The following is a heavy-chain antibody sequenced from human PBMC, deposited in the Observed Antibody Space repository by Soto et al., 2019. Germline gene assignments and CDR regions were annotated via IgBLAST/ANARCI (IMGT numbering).Heavy chain of an antibody. CDR1: GGSFSGYY. Sequence: QVQLQQWGAGLLKPSETLSLTCAVYGGSFSGYYWSWIRQPPGKGLEWIGEINHSGSTNYNPSLKSRVTISVHTSKNQFSLKLSSVTAADTAVYYCARGRLVVVAARPYYYYGMDVWGQGTTVTVSS. CDR2: INHSGST. CDR3: ARGRLVVVAARPYYYYGMDV. J-gene: IGHJ6*02. V-gene: IGHV4-34*01. D-gene: IGHD2-15*01.